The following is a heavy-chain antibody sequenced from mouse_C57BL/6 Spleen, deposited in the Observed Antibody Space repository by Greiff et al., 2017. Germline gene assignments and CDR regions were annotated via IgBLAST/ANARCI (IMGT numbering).Heavy chain of an antibody. Sequence: EVKVEESGGGLVKPGGSLKLSCAASGFTFSDYGMHWVRQAPEKGLEWVAYISSGSSTIYYADTVKGRFTISRDNAKNTLFLQMTSLRSEDTAMYYCASWDYWGQGTTLTVSS. CDR3: ASWDY. CDR1: GFTFSDYG. J-gene: IGHJ2*01. V-gene: IGHV5-17*01. CDR2: ISSGSSTI.